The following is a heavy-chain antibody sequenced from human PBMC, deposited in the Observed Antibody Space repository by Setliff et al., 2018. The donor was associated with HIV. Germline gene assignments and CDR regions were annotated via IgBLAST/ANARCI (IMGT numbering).Heavy chain of an antibody. CDR2: ITGDSSRI. V-gene: IGHV3-48*01. Sequence: AGGSLRLSCAASGFPFSSSNMHWVRQAPGKGLEWISYITGDSSRITYADSVKGRFTISRDHAKNSLYLQMNSLRAEDTAIYYCARDTAYFFDIWGQGTMVTVSS. CDR3: ARDTAYFFDI. J-gene: IGHJ3*02. CDR1: GFPFSSSN. D-gene: IGHD1-26*01.